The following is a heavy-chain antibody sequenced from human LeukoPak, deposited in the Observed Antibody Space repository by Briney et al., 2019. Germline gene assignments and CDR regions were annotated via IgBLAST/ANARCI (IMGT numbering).Heavy chain of an antibody. D-gene: IGHD6-13*01. CDR1: GFTFSGSA. Sequence: GGPLRLSCAASGFTFSGSAVHWLRQAPGEGLEWVGRIRSKDNSYATTYAASVNGRFTISRDDSKNTAYLHMNSLKIEDTAVYYCTRQEALVEDNSRDWFDPWGQGTLVTVS. V-gene: IGHV3-73*01. CDR2: IRSKDNSYAT. CDR3: TRQEALVEDNSRDWFDP. J-gene: IGHJ5*02.